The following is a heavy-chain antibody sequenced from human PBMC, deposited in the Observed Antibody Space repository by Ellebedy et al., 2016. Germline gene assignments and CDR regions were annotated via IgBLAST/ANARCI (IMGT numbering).Heavy chain of an antibody. Sequence: GGSLRLSCAASGFTFSSYGMHWVRQAPGKGLEWVAVIWYDGSNKYYADSVKGRFTISRDNSKNTLYLQMNSLRAEDTAVYYCAKDDYYGSGSSLYYYYGMDVWGQGTTVTVSS. CDR1: GFTFSSYG. CDR3: AKDDYYGSGSSLYYYYGMDV. D-gene: IGHD3-10*01. J-gene: IGHJ6*02. V-gene: IGHV3-30*02. CDR2: IWYDGSNK.